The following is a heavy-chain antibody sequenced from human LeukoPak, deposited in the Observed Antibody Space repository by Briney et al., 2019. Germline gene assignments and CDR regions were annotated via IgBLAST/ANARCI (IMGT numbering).Heavy chain of an antibody. CDR1: GSTFSSYS. V-gene: IGHV3-21*01. J-gene: IGHJ4*02. CDR3: ARDDESRRQLRFLEWLPLPLDY. Sequence: GGSLRLSCAASGSTFSSYSMNWVRQAPGKGLEWVSSISSSSSYIYYADSVKGRFTISRDNAKNSLYLQMNSLRAEDTAVYYCARDDESRRQLRFLEWLPLPLDYWGQATLVTVSS. D-gene: IGHD3-3*01. CDR2: ISSSSSYI.